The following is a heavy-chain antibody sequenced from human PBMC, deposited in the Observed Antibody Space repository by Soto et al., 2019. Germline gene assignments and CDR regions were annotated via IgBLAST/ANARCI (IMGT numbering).Heavy chain of an antibody. CDR3: ARDRPTAGPPDYYYYGMDV. V-gene: IGHV1-46*01. Sequence: ASVKVSCKASGYTFTSYYMHWVRQAPGQGLEWMGIINPSGGSTSYAQKFQGRVTMTRDTSTGTVYMELSSLRSEDTAVYYCARDRPTAGPPDYYYYGMDVWGQGTTVTVSS. J-gene: IGHJ6*02. CDR1: GYTFTSYY. CDR2: INPSGGST.